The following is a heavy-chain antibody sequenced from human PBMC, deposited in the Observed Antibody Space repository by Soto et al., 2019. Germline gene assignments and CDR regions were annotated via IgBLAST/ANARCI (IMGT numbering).Heavy chain of an antibody. V-gene: IGHV2-5*01. CDR2: IYWNDDK. D-gene: IGHD1-1*01. Sequence: SGPMPVNRRQAPKMTAILSGYPLSNSGVGVGCIRQPPGKALEWPALIYWNDDKCYSPSLKRRVTITKDTSKNQVVLTMTNVDPVDTVTYYCAHITNWSLASWGQVTLVTVPS. CDR3: AHITNWSLAS. CDR1: GYPLSNSGVG. J-gene: IGHJ5*02.